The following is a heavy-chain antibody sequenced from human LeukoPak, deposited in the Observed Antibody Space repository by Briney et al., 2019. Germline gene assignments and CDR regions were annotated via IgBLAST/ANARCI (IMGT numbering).Heavy chain of an antibody. CDR2: IYYSGST. J-gene: IGHJ5*02. CDR3: ARVGIAAAGTPFDP. Sequence: SETLSLTCTVSGGSISSYSWSWIRQPPGKGLEWIGYIYYSGSTNYNPSLKSRVTISVDTSKNQFSLKLSSVTAADTAVYYCARVGIAAAGTPFDPWGQGTLVTVSS. D-gene: IGHD6-13*01. CDR1: GGSISSYS. V-gene: IGHV4-59*01.